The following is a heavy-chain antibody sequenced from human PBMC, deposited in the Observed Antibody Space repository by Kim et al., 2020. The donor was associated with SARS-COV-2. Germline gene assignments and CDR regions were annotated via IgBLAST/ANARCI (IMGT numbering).Heavy chain of an antibody. CDR2: ISWNSGSI. V-gene: IGHV3-9*01. CDR1: GFTFDDYA. J-gene: IGHJ4*02. CDR3: AKGGGAMVRGVIDY. Sequence: GGSLRLSCAASGFTFDDYAMHWVRQAPGKGLEWVSGISWNSGSIGYADSVKGRFTISRDNAKNSLYLQMNSLRAEDTALYYCAKGGGAMVRGVIDYWGQGTLVTVSS. D-gene: IGHD3-10*01.